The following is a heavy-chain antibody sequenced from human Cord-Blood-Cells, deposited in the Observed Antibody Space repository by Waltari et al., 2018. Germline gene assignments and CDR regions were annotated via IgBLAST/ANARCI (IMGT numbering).Heavy chain of an antibody. Sequence: QVQLQQWGAGLLKPSETLSLTCAVYGGSFSGYDWSWIRQPPGKGLEWIGEINHSGSTNYNPSLKSRVTISVDTSKNQFSLKLSSVTAADTAVYYCARGDYDILTGYDAFDIWGQGTMVTVSS. CDR1: GGSFSGYD. CDR2: INHSGST. J-gene: IGHJ3*02. V-gene: IGHV4-34*01. D-gene: IGHD3-9*01. CDR3: ARGDYDILTGYDAFDI.